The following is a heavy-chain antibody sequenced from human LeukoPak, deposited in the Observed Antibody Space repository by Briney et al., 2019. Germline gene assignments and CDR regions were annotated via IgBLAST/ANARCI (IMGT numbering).Heavy chain of an antibody. D-gene: IGHD3-3*01. J-gene: IGHJ4*02. CDR2: ISAYNGNT. CDR3: ARDYDFWSGYYTNDY. CDR1: GYTFTRYG. V-gene: IGHV1-18*01. Sequence: ASVNVSCKASGYTFTRYGIRWVRQAPGQGLEWMGWISAYNGNTNYAQKLQGRVTMTTDTSTSTAYMELRSLRSDDTAVYYCARDYDFWSGYYTNDYWGQGTLVTVSS.